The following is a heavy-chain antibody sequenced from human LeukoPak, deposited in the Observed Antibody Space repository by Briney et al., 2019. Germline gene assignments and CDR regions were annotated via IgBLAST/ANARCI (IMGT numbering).Heavy chain of an antibody. CDR2: INPNIGGT. CDR1: GYTFTGYY. V-gene: IGHV1-2*02. J-gene: IGHJ6*03. Sequence: ASVKVSCKASGYTFTGYYMHWVRQAPGPPLEWLGLINPNIGGTNHAQKFQVTVTITRDTSISTAYMELSRLRSDDTAVYYCARGATVTTYHYYYMDVWGKGTTVTVSS. CDR3: ARGATVTTYHYYYMDV. D-gene: IGHD4-11*01.